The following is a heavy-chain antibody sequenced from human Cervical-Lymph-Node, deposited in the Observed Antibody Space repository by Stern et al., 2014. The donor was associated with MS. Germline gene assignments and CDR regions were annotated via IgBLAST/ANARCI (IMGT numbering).Heavy chain of an antibody. V-gene: IGHV1-69*06. Sequence: QVQLVQSGAEVKKPGSSLKVSCKASGGTFTTLSIIWVRQAPGQGLEWMGGIIPIFGTTNYAQTFEDRVTVSADTSTNTAYMELSSLRSEDTAVYYCAVGEAFLYDSFDIWGQGTLVTVSS. CDR2: IIPIFGTT. CDR3: AVGEAFLYDSFDI. CDR1: GGTFTTLS. J-gene: IGHJ3*02. D-gene: IGHD3-16*01.